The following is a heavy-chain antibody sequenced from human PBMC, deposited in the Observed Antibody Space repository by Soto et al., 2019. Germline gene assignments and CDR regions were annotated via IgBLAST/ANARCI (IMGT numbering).Heavy chain of an antibody. Sequence: GESLKISCKGSGYSFTSYWISWVRQMPGKGLEWMGRIDPSDSYTNYSPSFQGHVTISADKSISTAYLQWSSLKASDTAMYYCARLGCSGGSCPVYYYYGMDVWGQGTTVTVSS. CDR3: ARLGCSGGSCPVYYYYGMDV. V-gene: IGHV5-10-1*01. J-gene: IGHJ6*02. CDR2: IDPSDSYT. CDR1: GYSFTSYW. D-gene: IGHD2-15*01.